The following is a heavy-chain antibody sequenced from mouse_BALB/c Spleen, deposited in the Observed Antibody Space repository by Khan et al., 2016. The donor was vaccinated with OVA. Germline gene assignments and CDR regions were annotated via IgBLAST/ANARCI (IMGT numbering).Heavy chain of an antibody. CDR1: GDSITSGY. J-gene: IGHJ3*01. Sequence: EVQLQESGPSLVKPSQTLSLTCSVTGDSITSGYWSWIRKFPGNKLEYMGYMIYSGNTYYNPSLKSRISITRHTSNNQYYLQLNSVTTEDTATYYCARATYRYAFAYWGQGTLVTVSA. V-gene: IGHV3-8*02. CDR2: MIYSGNT. CDR3: ARATYRYAFAY. D-gene: IGHD2-14*01.